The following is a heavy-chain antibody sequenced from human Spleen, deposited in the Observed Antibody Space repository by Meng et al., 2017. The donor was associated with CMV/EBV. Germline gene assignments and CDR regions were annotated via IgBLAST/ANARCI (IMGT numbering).Heavy chain of an antibody. D-gene: IGHD3-3*01. J-gene: IGHJ4*02. CDR3: TTLDDFWSAYYFDY. CDR1: FTFRNDW. Sequence: FTFRNDWRIWVRQGPGRGLEGIGRIKSETDGGTTDCAAPVKGRFTISRDDSKNTLYLQMNSLNTEDTAVYYCTTLDDFWSAYYFDYWGQGTLVTVSS. V-gene: IGHV3-15*01. CDR2: IKSETDGGTT.